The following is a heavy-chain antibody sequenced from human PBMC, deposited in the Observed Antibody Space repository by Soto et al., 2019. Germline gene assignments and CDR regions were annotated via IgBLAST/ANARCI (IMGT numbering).Heavy chain of an antibody. Sequence: QVQLVQSGAEVKKPGSSVKVSCKASGGTFSSYAISWVRQAPGQGLEWMGGIIPIFGTANYAQKFQGRVTITADESTSTAYMELSSLSSEDTAVDNCARAHSYNWNDVYSYYYGMDVWGQGTTVTVSS. V-gene: IGHV1-69*12. D-gene: IGHD1-1*01. CDR2: IIPIFGTA. CDR1: GGTFSSYA. CDR3: ARAHSYNWNDVYSYYYGMDV. J-gene: IGHJ6*02.